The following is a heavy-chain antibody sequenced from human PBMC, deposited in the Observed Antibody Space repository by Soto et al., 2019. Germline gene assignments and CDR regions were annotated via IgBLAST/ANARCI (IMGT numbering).Heavy chain of an antibody. J-gene: IGHJ4*02. D-gene: IGHD3-10*01. Sequence: QVQLQESGPGLLEPSQTLSLTCAVSGASITGDGYYWSWIRQHPGKGLEWIGHIYYSGGTYYNLSFGSRLPISVDTSKNQFSLTLTSVTAADTAVYYCARTVGSGSPDFDYWGQGTLVTVSS. V-gene: IGHV4-31*11. CDR1: GASITGDGYY. CDR2: IYYSGGT. CDR3: ARTVGSGSPDFDY.